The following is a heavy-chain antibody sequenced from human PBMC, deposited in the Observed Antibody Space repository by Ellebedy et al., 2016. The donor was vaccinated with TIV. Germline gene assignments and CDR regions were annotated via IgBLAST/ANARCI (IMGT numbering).Heavy chain of an antibody. CDR1: GSTFSSYW. J-gene: IGHJ4*02. CDR3: TTVVVVAATPAVDY. D-gene: IGHD2-15*01. V-gene: IGHV3-15*01. CDR2: IKSKTDGGTT. Sequence: GESLKISCADSGSTFSSYWMTWVRQPPGKGLEWVGRIKSKTDGGTTDYDAPVKGRFTISRDDSKNTLYLQMNSLKTEDTAVYYCTTVVVVAATPAVDYWGQGTLVTVSS.